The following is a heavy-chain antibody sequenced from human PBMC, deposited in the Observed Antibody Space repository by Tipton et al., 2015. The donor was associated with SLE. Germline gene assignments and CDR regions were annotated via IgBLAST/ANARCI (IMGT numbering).Heavy chain of an antibody. J-gene: IGHJ1*01. CDR1: GASISSTTHY. V-gene: IGHV4-39*07. CDR2: ISYSGSI. D-gene: IGHD2-2*02. Sequence: GLVKPSETLSLTCTVSGASISSTTHYWGWIRQPPGKGLEWIGSISYSGSIYLNPSLESRVAMSVDTSKSQFSLRLSSVTAADTAVYFCVALYQMLYYFQDWGQGTLVTVSS. CDR3: VALYQMLYYFQD.